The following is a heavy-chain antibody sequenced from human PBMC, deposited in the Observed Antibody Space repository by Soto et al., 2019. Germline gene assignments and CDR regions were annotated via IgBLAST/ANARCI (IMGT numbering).Heavy chain of an antibody. D-gene: IGHD6-19*01. J-gene: IGHJ3*02. Sequence: ASVKVSCKASGYTFTSYAMHWVRQAPGQRLEWMGWINAGNGNTKYSQKFQGRVTITRDTPASTAYMELRSLRSDDTAVYYCARGENYSSGGAFDIWGQGTMVTVSS. CDR2: INAGNGNT. CDR1: GYTFTSYA. V-gene: IGHV1-3*01. CDR3: ARGENYSSGGAFDI.